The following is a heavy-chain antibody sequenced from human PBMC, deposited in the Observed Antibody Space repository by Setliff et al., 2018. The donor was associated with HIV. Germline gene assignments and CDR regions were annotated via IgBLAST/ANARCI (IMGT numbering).Heavy chain of an antibody. CDR1: GYTFSGYY. CDR2: INPNSGGT. CDR3: ARQLSNSLDY. D-gene: IGHD7-27*01. Sequence: ASVKVSCKSSGYTFSGYYMHWVRQAPGQGLEWMGWINPNSGGTNNAQKFQGRVTMTRDTSINTAYMELNSLRSDDTAVYYCARQLSNSLDYWGQGTLVTVSS. J-gene: IGHJ4*02. V-gene: IGHV1-2*02.